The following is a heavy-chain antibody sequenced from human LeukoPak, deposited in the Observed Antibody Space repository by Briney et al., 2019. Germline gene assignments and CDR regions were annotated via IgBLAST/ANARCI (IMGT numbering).Heavy chain of an antibody. CDR3: ARDKEDSSGFPLGY. Sequence: GRSLRLSCAASGFTFSNYGMHWVRQAPGKGLEWVAVISYDGSNKYYADSVKGRFTISRDNSKNTLYLQMNSLRAEDTAVYYCARDKEDSSGFPLGYWGQGTLVTVSS. J-gene: IGHJ4*02. CDR1: GFTFSNYG. CDR2: ISYDGSNK. V-gene: IGHV3-30*03. D-gene: IGHD3-22*01.